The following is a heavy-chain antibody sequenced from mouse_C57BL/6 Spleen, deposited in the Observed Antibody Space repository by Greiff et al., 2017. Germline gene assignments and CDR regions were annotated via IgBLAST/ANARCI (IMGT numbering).Heavy chain of an antibody. CDR1: GYTFTSYW. Sequence: QVQLQQPGAELVRPGSSVKLSCKASGYTFTSYWMDWVKQRPGQGLEWIGNIYPSDSATHYNQKFKDKATLTVDKSSSTAYMQLSSLTSEDSAVYYCARPAYYSNPYYAMDYWGQGTSVTVSS. CDR3: ARPAYYSNPYYAMDY. D-gene: IGHD2-5*01. CDR2: IYPSDSAT. J-gene: IGHJ4*01. V-gene: IGHV1-61*01.